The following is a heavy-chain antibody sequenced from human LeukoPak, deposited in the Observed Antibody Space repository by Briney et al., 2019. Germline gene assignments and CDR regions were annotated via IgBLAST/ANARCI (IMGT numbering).Heavy chain of an antibody. J-gene: IGHJ6*03. Sequence: GSVKVSCEASGYTFINYDINWVRQATGQGLEWMGWMNPNNGRTGYAQKFQGRVTMTRNSSISTAYMELNTLTSDDTAVYYCARGSWITGTTSYYYHMDVWGKGTTVTVSS. CDR2: MNPNNGRT. CDR3: ARGSWITGTTSYYYHMDV. CDR1: GYTFINYD. V-gene: IGHV1-8*01. D-gene: IGHD1-7*01.